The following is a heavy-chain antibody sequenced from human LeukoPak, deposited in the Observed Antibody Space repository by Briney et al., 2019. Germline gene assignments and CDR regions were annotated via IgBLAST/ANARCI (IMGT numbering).Heavy chain of an antibody. CDR2: NHYSGST. CDR1: GGSINTYY. V-gene: IGHV4-59*01. CDR3: ARSLGATRYNLKYYFFYGLDV. J-gene: IGHJ6*02. D-gene: IGHD1-26*01. Sequence: SETLSLTCTVSGGSINTYYWSWIRQPPGKGLEWNGYNHYSGSTNYNPSLKSRVTISVDTSDNQFSLRLSSVTAADTAVYYCARSLGATRYNLKYYFFYGLDVWGQGTTVTVSS.